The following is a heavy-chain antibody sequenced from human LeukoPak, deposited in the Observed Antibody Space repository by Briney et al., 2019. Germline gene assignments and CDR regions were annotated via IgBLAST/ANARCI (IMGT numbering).Heavy chain of an antibody. Sequence: SETLSLTCTVSGDSISSYYWSWIRQPPGKGLEWIGYIYHSGSTNYNPSLKSRVTISADTSRDQFSLKLASVTAADTAVYYCATGYSSTWYYFDYWGQGTLVTVSS. V-gene: IGHV4-59*01. D-gene: IGHD6-13*01. J-gene: IGHJ4*02. CDR3: ATGYSSTWYYFDY. CDR1: GDSISSYY. CDR2: IYHSGST.